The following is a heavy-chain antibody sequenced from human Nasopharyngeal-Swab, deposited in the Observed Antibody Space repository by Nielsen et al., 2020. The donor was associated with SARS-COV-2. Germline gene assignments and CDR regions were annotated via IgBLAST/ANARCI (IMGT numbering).Heavy chain of an antibody. CDR3: TGGGDEYDYVWGSYRPLLYH. D-gene: IGHD3-16*02. CDR1: EFTFSSYW. Sequence: GGSLRLSCAASEFTFSSYWMNWVRQAPGKGLSWVASIKQDGSETYYVDSVKGRFTISRDNMKNSLYLQMNSLRAEDTAVYYCTGGGDEYDYVWGSYRPLLYHWGQGTLVTVSS. CDR2: IKQDGSET. V-gene: IGHV3-7*03. J-gene: IGHJ5*02.